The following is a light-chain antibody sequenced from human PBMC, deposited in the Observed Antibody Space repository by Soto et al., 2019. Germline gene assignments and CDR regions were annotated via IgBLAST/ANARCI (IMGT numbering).Light chain of an antibody. Sequence: QSALTQPASVSGSPGQSITISCTGTSGDIGSYTLVSWYQQHPGKAPKLMIYEASERPSGVSNRFSGSRSDNTASLTISGLQAEDETDYYCSSYASSSTLVFGGGTQLTVL. CDR2: EAS. J-gene: IGLJ2*01. CDR3: SSYASSSTLV. V-gene: IGLV2-23*01. CDR1: SGDIGSYTL.